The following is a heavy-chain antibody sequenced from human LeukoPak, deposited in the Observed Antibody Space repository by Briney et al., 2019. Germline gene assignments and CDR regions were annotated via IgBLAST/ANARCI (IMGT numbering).Heavy chain of an antibody. CDR2: IWYDGSNK. D-gene: IGHD6-19*01. CDR1: GFAFSSYD. CDR3: ARGFSSGWYGGDAFDI. J-gene: IGHJ3*02. Sequence: GRSLRLSCAASGFAFSSYDIHWVRQAPGKGLEWVAVIWYDGSNKYYADSVKGRFTISRDNSKNTLYLQMNSLRAEDTAMYYCARGFSSGWYGGDAFDIWGQGTMVTVSS. V-gene: IGHV3-33*01.